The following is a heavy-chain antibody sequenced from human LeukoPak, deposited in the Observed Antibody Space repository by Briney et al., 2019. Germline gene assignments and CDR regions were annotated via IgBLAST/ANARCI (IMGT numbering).Heavy chain of an antibody. CDR2: INSDGSST. CDR1: GFTFSSCW. CDR3: ARVDTAMVFFFDY. Sequence: GGSLRLSCAASGFTFSSCWMHWVRQAPGKGLVWVSRINSDGSSTSYADSVKGRFTISRDNAKNTLYLQMNSLRVEDTAVYYCARVDTAMVFFFDYWGQGTLVTVSS. V-gene: IGHV3-74*01. J-gene: IGHJ4*02. D-gene: IGHD5-18*01.